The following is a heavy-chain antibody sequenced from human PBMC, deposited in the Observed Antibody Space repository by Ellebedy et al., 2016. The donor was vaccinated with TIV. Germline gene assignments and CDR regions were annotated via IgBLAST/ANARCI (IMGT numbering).Heavy chain of an antibody. D-gene: IGHD6-19*01. CDR2: FDPEDGET. Sequence: AASVKVSCKVSGYTLTELSMHWVRQAPGKGLEWMGGFDPEDGETIYAQKFQGRVTITRDTSARTAYMELSSLRTEDTAVFYCARTVSYSSGWYGYWGQGTLVTVSS. CDR3: ARTVSYSSGWYGY. J-gene: IGHJ4*02. CDR1: GYTLTELS. V-gene: IGHV1-24*01.